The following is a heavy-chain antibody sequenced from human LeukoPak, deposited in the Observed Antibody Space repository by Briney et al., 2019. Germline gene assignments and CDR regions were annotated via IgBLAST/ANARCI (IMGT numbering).Heavy chain of an antibody. D-gene: IGHD3-10*01. CDR3: ARDTMVRGATPYYYYYGMDV. V-gene: IGHV1-69*13. J-gene: IGHJ6*02. Sequence: GASVKVSCAVSGYTLTELSMHWVRQAPGQGLEWLGGIIPIFGTANYAQKFQGRVTIPADQSTSTAYMELSSLRSEDTAVYYCARDTMVRGATPYYYYYGMDVWGQGTTVTVSS. CDR2: IIPIFGTA. CDR1: GYTLTELS.